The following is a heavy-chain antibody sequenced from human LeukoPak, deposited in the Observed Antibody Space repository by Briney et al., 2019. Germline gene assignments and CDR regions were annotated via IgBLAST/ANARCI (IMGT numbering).Heavy chain of an antibody. V-gene: IGHV4-59*01. J-gene: IGHJ4*02. Sequence: SETLSLTCTVSGGSISNYYWSWIRQPPGKGPEWIGYIYYSGNTNYNPSLKSRVTISVDTSKNQFSLKLNSVTAADTAVYYCARVRYCSTNRCYDREFDNWGQGTLVTVSS. CDR3: ARVRYCSTNRCYDREFDN. D-gene: IGHD2-2*01. CDR2: IYYSGNT. CDR1: GGSISNYY.